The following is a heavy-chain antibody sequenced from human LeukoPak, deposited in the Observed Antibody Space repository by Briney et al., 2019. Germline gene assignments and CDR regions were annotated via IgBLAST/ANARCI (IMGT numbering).Heavy chain of an antibody. Sequence: HAGGSLRLSCAASGFTVSSNYISWVRQAPTKGLEWVSIIYSAGSTYYADSVRGRFTISRDSSKNTVCLQMNSLRAEDTAVYYCASGGMGARKFYSDPFHYWGQGTLVTVSS. J-gene: IGHJ4*02. CDR2: IYSAGST. CDR1: GFTVSSNY. CDR3: ASGGMGARKFYSDPFHY. V-gene: IGHV3-53*01. D-gene: IGHD2-15*01.